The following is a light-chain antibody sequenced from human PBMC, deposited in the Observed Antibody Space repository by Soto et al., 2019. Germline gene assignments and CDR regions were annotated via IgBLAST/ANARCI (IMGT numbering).Light chain of an antibody. CDR1: NSDVGGYNY. V-gene: IGLV2-14*01. CDR2: EVN. CDR3: SSYSSSGAQV. J-gene: IGLJ1*01. Sequence: QSALTQPASVSGSPGQSTTISCTGTNSDVGGYNYVSWYQQHPGKAPKLVIYEVNNRPSRVSDRFFGYKSGNTASLTISGLQTEDEADYYCSSYSSSGAQVFGAGTKVTV.